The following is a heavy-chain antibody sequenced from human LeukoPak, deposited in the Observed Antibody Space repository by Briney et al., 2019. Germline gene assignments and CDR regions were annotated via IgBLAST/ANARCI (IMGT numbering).Heavy chain of an antibody. Sequence: GGALRLSCAASGFTFSSYARSWGGQAPGKGGEGVSGISGSGGSTYYAGSAKGGVTIYRDNTKNRLYLQMNSLRAEDTAVYYCAKDMASVVVPDDYYYYYMDVWGKGTTVTVSS. CDR3: AKDMASVVVPDDYYYYYMDV. J-gene: IGHJ6*03. CDR1: GFTFSSYA. V-gene: IGHV3-23*01. D-gene: IGHD2-15*01. CDR2: ISGSGGST.